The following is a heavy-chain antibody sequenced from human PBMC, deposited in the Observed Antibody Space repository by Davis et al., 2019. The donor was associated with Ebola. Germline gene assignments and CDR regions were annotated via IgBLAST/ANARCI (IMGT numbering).Heavy chain of an antibody. CDR2: IYPGDSDT. Sequence: GESLKISCKGSGYSFTNYWIGWVRQMPGKGLEWMGIIYPGDSDTRYSPSFQGQVTISADKSISTAYLQWSSLKASDTAMYYCARFKGDYGWYYGMDVWGQGTTVTVSS. CDR3: ARFKGDYGWYYGMDV. CDR1: GYSFTNYW. V-gene: IGHV5-51*01. J-gene: IGHJ6*02. D-gene: IGHD4/OR15-4a*01.